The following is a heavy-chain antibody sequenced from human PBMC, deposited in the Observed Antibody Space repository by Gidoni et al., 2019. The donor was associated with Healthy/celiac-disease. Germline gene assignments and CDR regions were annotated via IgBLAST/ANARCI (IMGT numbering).Heavy chain of an antibody. V-gene: IGHV3-64*02. Sequence: EVQLVESVEGLVQPGGSLRLSCAASGSTLSSYAMHWVRQAPGKGLEYVSAISSNGGSTYYADSVKGRFTISRDNSKNTLYLQVGSLRAADMAVYYCARGGRAVVTPYYMDVWGKGTTVTVSS. CDR1: GSTLSSYA. CDR3: ARGGRAVVTPYYMDV. D-gene: IGHD3-16*01. J-gene: IGHJ6*03. CDR2: ISSNGGST.